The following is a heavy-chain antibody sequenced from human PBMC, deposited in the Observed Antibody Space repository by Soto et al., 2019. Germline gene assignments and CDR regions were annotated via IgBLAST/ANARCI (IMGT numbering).Heavy chain of an antibody. V-gene: IGHV3-48*01. Sequence: GGSLRLSCAASGFTFSSYSMNWVRQAPGKGLEWVSYISSSSSTIYYTDSVKGRFTISRDNAKNSLYLQMNSLRAEDTAVYYCARGGGCSGGSCNFDYWGQGTLVTVSS. CDR3: ARGGGCSGGSCNFDY. CDR1: GFTFSSYS. CDR2: ISSSSSTI. D-gene: IGHD2-15*01. J-gene: IGHJ4*02.